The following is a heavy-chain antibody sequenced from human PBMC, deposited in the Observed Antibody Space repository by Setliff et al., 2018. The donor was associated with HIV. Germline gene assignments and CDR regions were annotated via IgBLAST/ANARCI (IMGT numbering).Heavy chain of an antibody. Sequence: ASVKVSCKASGYTFTDYPVHWVRQAPGQRLEWMGWLRTGTGDTSYSEKFQGRLTITRDTSANTAYMELSNLRSEDTAIYYCLRRATAAEVFDYWGQGTLVTVSS. CDR3: LRRATAAEVFDY. CDR1: GYTFTDYP. CDR2: LRTGTGDT. J-gene: IGHJ4*02. D-gene: IGHD6-13*01. V-gene: IGHV1-3*04.